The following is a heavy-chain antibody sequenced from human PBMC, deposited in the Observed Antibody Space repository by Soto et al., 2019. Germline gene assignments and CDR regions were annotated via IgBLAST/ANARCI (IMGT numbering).Heavy chain of an antibody. Sequence: ASVKVSCKASGYTFTSYGISWVRQAPGQGLEWMGWISAYNGNTNYAQKLQGRVTMTTDTSTSTAYMELRSLRSDDTAVYYCARELDGYYYYGMDVWGQGTTVTVSS. CDR3: ARELDGYYYYGMDV. V-gene: IGHV1-18*01. CDR2: ISAYNGNT. J-gene: IGHJ6*02. D-gene: IGHD3-3*02. CDR1: GYTFTSYG.